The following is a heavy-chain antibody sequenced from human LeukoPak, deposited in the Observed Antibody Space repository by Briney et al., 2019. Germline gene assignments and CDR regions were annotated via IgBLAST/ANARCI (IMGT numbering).Heavy chain of an antibody. CDR2: ISSSSSYI. CDR1: GFTISSYS. J-gene: IGHJ4*02. Sequence: GGSLRLSCAASGFTISSYSMKWLRPAPGKGLEWVSTISSSSSYIYYADSVKGRFTISRDNANNSLYLQMNSLRAEDTAVYYCARYTAMADDYWGQGTLVTVSS. V-gene: IGHV3-21*01. D-gene: IGHD5-18*01. CDR3: ARYTAMADDY.